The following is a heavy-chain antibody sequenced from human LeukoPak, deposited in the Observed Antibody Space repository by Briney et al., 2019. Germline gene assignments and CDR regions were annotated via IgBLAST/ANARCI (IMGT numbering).Heavy chain of an antibody. CDR1: GDSVSSNSAA. CDR3: ARDSYYYDSSGYYYVVGAFDI. V-gene: IGHV6-1*01. D-gene: IGHD3-22*01. Sequence: SQTLSLTCAISGDSVSSNSAAWNWIRQSPSRGVEWLGRTYYSSKCYNDYAVSVKSRITINPDTSKNQFSLQLNSVTPEDTAVYYCARDSYYYDSSGYYYVVGAFDIWGQGTMVTVSS. J-gene: IGHJ3*02. CDR2: TYYSSKCYN.